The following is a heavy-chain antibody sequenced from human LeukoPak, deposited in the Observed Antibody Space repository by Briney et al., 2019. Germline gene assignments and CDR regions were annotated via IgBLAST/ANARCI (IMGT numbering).Heavy chain of an antibody. CDR3: ARQGIILTAYYGY. Sequence: PGGSLRLSCAASGFTFSSYAMSWVRQAPGKGLEWVSAISGSGGSMYYADSVKGRFTISRDNSKNPLYLQMNSLRAEDTAVYYCARQGIILTAYYGYWGQGTLVTVSS. CDR2: ISGSGGSM. CDR1: GFTFSSYA. J-gene: IGHJ4*02. V-gene: IGHV3-23*01. D-gene: IGHD3-9*01.